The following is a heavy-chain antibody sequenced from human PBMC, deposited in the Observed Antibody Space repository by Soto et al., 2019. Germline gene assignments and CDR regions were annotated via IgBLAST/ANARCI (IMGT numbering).Heavy chain of an antibody. J-gene: IGHJ4*01. Sequence: ASVKVSCKPYGYTFTAYYIHWIRQVPGQGLECLGWIDPRSGVTNYAQKFQGRFTMTRDMSIKTVYMDFSWLTSDDTAVYYCATDDYGAFAFWGHGTLVTVS. CDR2: IDPRSGVT. V-gene: IGHV1-2*02. D-gene: IGHD4-17*01. CDR3: ATDDYGAFAF. CDR1: GYTFTAYY.